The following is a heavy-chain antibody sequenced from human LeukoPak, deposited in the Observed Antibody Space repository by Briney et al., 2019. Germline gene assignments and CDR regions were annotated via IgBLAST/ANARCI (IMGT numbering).Heavy chain of an antibody. CDR1: GFSVNDYY. CDR3: ARGMVAGTFDS. J-gene: IGHJ4*02. D-gene: IGHD1-7*01. V-gene: IGHV3-11*01. Sequence: GGSLRLSCVVSGFSVNDYYMSWIRQAPGKGLEWISDIGGSESIVSYGGSVRGRFTVSRDFAMNSLFLQLNSLSADDTAVYYCARGMVAGTFDSWGQGTLVTVSS. CDR2: IGGSESIV.